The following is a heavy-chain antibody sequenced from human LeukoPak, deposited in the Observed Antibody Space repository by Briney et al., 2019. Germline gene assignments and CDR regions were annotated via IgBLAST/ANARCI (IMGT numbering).Heavy chain of an antibody. CDR3: ARAVYGGNSEYLYYYYMDV. V-gene: IGHV1-8*01. J-gene: IGHJ6*03. CDR1: GYTFTSYD. D-gene: IGHD4-23*01. Sequence: ASVKVSCKASGYTFTSYDINWVRQATGQGLEWMGWMNPSSGNTGYAQKFQGRVTMTRNTSISTAYMELSSLRSEDTAVYYCARAVYGGNSEYLYYYYMDVWGKGTTVTISS. CDR2: MNPSSGNT.